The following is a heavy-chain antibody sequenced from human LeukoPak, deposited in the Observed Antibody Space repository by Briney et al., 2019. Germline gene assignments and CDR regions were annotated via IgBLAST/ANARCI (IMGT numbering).Heavy chain of an antibody. CDR2: ISGGGGTT. D-gene: IGHD5-12*01. Sequence: GGSLRLSCAASGFYFSTYVMGWVRQAPGKGLEWVAGISGGGGTTFYADSVQGRFTISRDNSNNPLFLQMNSLRVEDTAVYYCAKDQSSSGYDFTYFNLWGQGTLVTVSS. V-gene: IGHV3-23*01. CDR1: GFYFSTYV. CDR3: AKDQSSSGYDFTYFNL. J-gene: IGHJ4*02.